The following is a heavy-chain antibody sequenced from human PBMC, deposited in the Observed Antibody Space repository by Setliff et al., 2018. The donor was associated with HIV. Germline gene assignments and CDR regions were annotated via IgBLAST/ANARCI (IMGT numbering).Heavy chain of an antibody. CDR1: GSTFNFFA. Sequence: GGSLRLSCTAPGSTFNFFAVSWVRQAPGKGLEWVSYISSSSTYTNYLDSVKGRFTISRDNAKNSLYLQMNSLRAEDTAVYYCARVNSGGYINWFGPWGQGTLVTVSS. D-gene: IGHD5-12*01. CDR3: ARVNSGGYINWFGP. V-gene: IGHV3-11*05. J-gene: IGHJ5*02. CDR2: ISSSSTYT.